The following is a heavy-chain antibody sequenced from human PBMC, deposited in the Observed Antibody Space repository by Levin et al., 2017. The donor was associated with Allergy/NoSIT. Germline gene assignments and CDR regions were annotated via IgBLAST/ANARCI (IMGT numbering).Heavy chain of an antibody. D-gene: IGHD2-15*01. CDR2: IFVNNGDT. J-gene: IGHJ3*01. CDR3: ARGLHAFDF. Sequence: GESLKISCKTSGYIFTSHAINWVRQAPGQGLEWIGWIFVNNGDTSYAPNLQGRVSITTETSTNTAYMELRSLRSDDTAVYFCARGLHAFDFWGQGTMVTVSS. CDR1: GYIFTSHA. V-gene: IGHV1-18*01.